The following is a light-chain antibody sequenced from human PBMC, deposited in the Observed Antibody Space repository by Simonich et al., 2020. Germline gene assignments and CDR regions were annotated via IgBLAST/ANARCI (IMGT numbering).Light chain of an antibody. CDR1: SSDVGGYNY. J-gene: IGLJ2*01. V-gene: IGLV2-11*01. Sequence: QSALTQPPSASGSPGQSVTISCTGTSSDVGGYNYVSWYQQHPGKAPKLMIYDVSTRPSGVPDRFSGSKSGNTASLTISGLQAEDEADYYCCSYAGSYVVFGGGTKLTVL. CDR2: DVS. CDR3: CSYAGSYVV.